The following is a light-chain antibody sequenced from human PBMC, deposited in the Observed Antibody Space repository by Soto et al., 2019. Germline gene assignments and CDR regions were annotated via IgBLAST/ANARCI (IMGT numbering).Light chain of an antibody. Sequence: QSALTQPPSASGPPGQSVTISCTGTSSDVGAYNYVSWYQQHPGKAPKLMIYDVSKRPSGVPYRFSGSKSGNAASLTVSGLQGEDEADYYCSSYAGSSWVFGGGTKLTVL. V-gene: IGLV2-8*01. CDR2: DVS. CDR3: SSYAGSSWV. J-gene: IGLJ3*02. CDR1: SSDVGAYNY.